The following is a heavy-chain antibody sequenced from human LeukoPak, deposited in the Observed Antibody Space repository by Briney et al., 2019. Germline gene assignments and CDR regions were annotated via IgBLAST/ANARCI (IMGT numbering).Heavy chain of an antibody. D-gene: IGHD5-18*01. J-gene: IGHJ6*02. CDR2: ISYDGSNK. CDR1: GFTFSSYA. Sequence: PGGSLRLSCAASGFTFSSYAMHWVRQAPGKGLEWVAVISYDGSNKYYADSVKGRFTISRDNSKNTLYLQMNSLRAEDTAVYYCARGARGYNILYNYYYYGMDVWGQGTTVTVSS. CDR3: ARGARGYNILYNYYYYGMDV. V-gene: IGHV3-30-3*01.